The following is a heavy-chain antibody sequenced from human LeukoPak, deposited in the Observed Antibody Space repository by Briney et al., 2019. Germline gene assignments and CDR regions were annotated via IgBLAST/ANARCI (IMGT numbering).Heavy chain of an antibody. Sequence: QPGGSLTLSYAASGFAFSSYLMQWVRQAPGKGLVWVSRINTDGTSTHYADSVRGRLTISRDNARNTLYLQMNSLRGEDTSVYYCVRDGHGGSGAYWGQGTLVTVSS. D-gene: IGHD2-15*01. CDR2: INTDGTST. J-gene: IGHJ4*02. CDR3: VRDGHGGSGAY. CDR1: GFAFSSYL. V-gene: IGHV3-74*01.